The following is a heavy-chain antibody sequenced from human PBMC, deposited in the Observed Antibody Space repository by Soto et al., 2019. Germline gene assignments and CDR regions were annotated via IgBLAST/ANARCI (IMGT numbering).Heavy chain of an antibody. D-gene: IGHD6-19*01. J-gene: IGHJ6*02. CDR3: AKDEGGNSSGWYWYYYYGMDV. CDR2: ISYDGSNK. CDR1: GFTFSSYG. V-gene: IGHV3-30*18. Sequence: GGSLRLSCAASGFTFSSYGMHWVRQAPGKGLEWVAVISYDGSNKYYADSVKGRFTISRDNSKNTLYLQMNSLRAEDTAVYYCAKDEGGNSSGWYWYYYYGMDVWGQGTTVTVSS.